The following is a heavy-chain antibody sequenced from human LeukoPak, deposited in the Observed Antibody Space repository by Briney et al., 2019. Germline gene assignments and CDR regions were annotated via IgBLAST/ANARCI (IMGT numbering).Heavy chain of an antibody. CDR2: ISYDGSNK. CDR3: AKDYYDSSGYYGY. Sequence: PGRSLRLSRAASGFTFSSYGMHWVRQAPGKGLEWVAVISYDGSNKYYADSVKGRFTISRDNSKNTLYLQMNSLRAEDTAVYYCAKDYYDSSGYYGYWGQGTLVTVSS. V-gene: IGHV3-30*18. D-gene: IGHD3-22*01. J-gene: IGHJ4*02. CDR1: GFTFSSYG.